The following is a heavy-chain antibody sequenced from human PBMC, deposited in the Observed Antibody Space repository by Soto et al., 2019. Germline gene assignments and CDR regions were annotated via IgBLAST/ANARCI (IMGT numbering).Heavy chain of an antibody. J-gene: IGHJ6*02. Sequence: ASVKVSCKASGYTFTGYYMHWVRQAPGQGLEWMGWINSNSGGTNYAQKFQGRVTMTRDTSISTAYMELSRLRSDDTAVYYCARGRKAAAGTPTKATLRFYYGMDVWGQGTTVTVSS. CDR1: GYTFTGYY. V-gene: IGHV1-2*02. CDR2: INSNSGGT. D-gene: IGHD6-13*01. CDR3: ARGRKAAAGTPTKATLRFYYGMDV.